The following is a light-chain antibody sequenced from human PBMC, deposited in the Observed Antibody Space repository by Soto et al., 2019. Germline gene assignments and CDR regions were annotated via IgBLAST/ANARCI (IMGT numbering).Light chain of an antibody. Sequence: QSVVTQPPSASGTPGQRVAISCSGGRSNIGRNTVNWYQQLPGTAPKLLIFSNNRRPSGVPDRFSGSKSDTSASLAISGLQSEDEGDYYCALWEDSLNGWVFGGGTKLTVL. CDR3: ALWEDSLNGWV. CDR1: RSNIGRNT. J-gene: IGLJ2*01. V-gene: IGLV1-44*01. CDR2: SNN.